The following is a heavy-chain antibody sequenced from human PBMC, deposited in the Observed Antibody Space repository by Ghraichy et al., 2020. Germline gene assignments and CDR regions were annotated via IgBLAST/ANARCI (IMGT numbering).Heavy chain of an antibody. CDR3: ARDSREYSGSDWG. Sequence: GESLNISCVSSGVTFSSHAMNWVRQAPGKGLEWISHITRTSSNILYADSVKGRFTISRDNAKNSLFLQMNSLRVEDTAVYYCARDSREYSGSDWGWGQGTLVTVSS. J-gene: IGHJ4*02. V-gene: IGHV3-48*01. CDR2: ITRTSSNI. CDR1: GVTFSSHA. D-gene: IGHD5-12*01.